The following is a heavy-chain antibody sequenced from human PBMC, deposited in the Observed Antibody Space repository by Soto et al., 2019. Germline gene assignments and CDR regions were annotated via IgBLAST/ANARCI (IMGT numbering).Heavy chain of an antibody. CDR1: GFSFDEYA. CDR3: AKGFCSSTRCLTYSYMDV. J-gene: IGHJ6*03. V-gene: IGHV3-9*01. CDR2: VSWNSGTM. Sequence: EVQLVESGGGLVQPGRSLRLSCAASGFSFDEYAMHWVRQAPWKGLEWVSGVSWNSGTMGYGDSVRGRFAISRDNAKNSLYLQMNSLTTEDTALYYCAKGFCSSTRCLTYSYMDVWGKGTTVTVSS. D-gene: IGHD2-2*01.